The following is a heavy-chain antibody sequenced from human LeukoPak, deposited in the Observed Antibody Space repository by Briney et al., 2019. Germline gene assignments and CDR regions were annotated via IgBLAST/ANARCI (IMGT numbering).Heavy chain of an antibody. Sequence: ASVKVSCKASGYTFTGYYMHWVRHAPGQGLEWMGWVNPNSGGTNYAHKFPGRVTMTRATSIRTAYMELSRLRSDDTAVYYCARALEGGAKGYWGQGTLVTVSS. D-gene: IGHD3-16*01. V-gene: IGHV1-2*02. J-gene: IGHJ4*02. CDR2: VNPNSGGT. CDR1: GYTFTGYY. CDR3: ARALEGGAKGY.